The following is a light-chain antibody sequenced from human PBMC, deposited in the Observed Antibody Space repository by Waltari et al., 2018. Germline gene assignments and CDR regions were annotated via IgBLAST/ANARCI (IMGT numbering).Light chain of an antibody. J-gene: IGKJ1*01. V-gene: IGKV3-20*01. Sequence: EIVLTQSPGTLSLSPGERATLSCRASQSVGTSLAWYGQQKGGQAPRLLIYGVSIRATGISDRFSGSGFGTDFSLTISGLEPEDSAVYYCQHYVRLPVTFGQGTTVEIK. CDR2: GVS. CDR3: QHYVRLPVT. CDR1: QSVGTS.